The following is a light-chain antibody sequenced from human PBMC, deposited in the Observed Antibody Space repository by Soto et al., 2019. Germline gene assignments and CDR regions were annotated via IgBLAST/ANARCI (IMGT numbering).Light chain of an antibody. Sequence: EIVMTQSPATLSVSPGERATLSCRASQSVSNNLAWYQQIPGQAPRLLMYGASTRATGIPARFSVSGSGTEFTLTISSLQSEDFAVYYCQQYNNWHPLFGGGTKVEIK. CDR3: QQYNNWHPL. CDR2: GAS. J-gene: IGKJ4*01. CDR1: QSVSNN. V-gene: IGKV3-15*01.